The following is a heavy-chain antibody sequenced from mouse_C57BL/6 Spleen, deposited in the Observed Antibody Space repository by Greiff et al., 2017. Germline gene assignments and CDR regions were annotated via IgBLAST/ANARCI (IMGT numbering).Heavy chain of an antibody. D-gene: IGHD2-3*01. CDR1: GFTFSSYA. Sequence: VQLKESGGGLVKPGGSLKLSCAASGFTFSSYAMSWVRQTPEKRLEWVATISDGGRYTYYPDTVKGRFTFSRDNAKNNLYLQMSQLRSEDTAMYYCARNCDGYYVWFAYWGEETLVTVSA. CDR2: ISDGGRYT. CDR3: ARNCDGYYVWFAY. V-gene: IGHV5-4*01. J-gene: IGHJ3*01.